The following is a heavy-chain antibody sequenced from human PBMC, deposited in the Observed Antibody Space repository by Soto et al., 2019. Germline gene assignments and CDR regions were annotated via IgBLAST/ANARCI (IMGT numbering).Heavy chain of an antibody. V-gene: IGHV3-74*01. Sequence: EVQLVESGGGLVQPGGSLRLSCAASGFTFSNYWMHWVRQAPGKGLVWVSRINSDGTRTNYADSVKGRFTISRDNAENTLYLQMNCLTAKDTAVYYCARVAVGYYYMDVWGKGTTVTVSS. CDR3: ARVAVGYYYMDV. CDR1: GFTFSNYW. J-gene: IGHJ6*03. CDR2: INSDGTRT.